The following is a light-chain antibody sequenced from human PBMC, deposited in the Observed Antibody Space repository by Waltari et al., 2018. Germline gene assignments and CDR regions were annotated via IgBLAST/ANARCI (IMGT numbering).Light chain of an antibody. J-gene: IGLJ2*01. CDR3: CSYAGSSTFGVV. Sequence: QSALTQPASVSGSPGQSITISCTGTSSDVGSYNLVSWYKQHPGKAPKPMIYEGSKRPSGVSNRFSGSKSGNTASLTISGLQAEDEADYYCCSYAGSSTFGVVFGGGTKLTVL. CDR2: EGS. CDR1: SSDVGSYNL. V-gene: IGLV2-23*03.